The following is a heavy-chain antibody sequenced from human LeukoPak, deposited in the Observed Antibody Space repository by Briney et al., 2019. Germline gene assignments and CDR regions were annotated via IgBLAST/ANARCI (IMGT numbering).Heavy chain of an antibody. D-gene: IGHD2-2*01. Sequence: GGSLRLSCAASGFTFSSYGMHWVRQAPGKGLEWVAVIWYDGNNKYYAASVKGRFTISRDNSKNTLYLQMNSLRAEDTAVYYCARDRSSTSWNWFDPWGQGTLVTVSS. V-gene: IGHV3-33*01. CDR3: ARDRSSTSWNWFDP. J-gene: IGHJ5*02. CDR2: IWYDGNNK. CDR1: GFTFSSYG.